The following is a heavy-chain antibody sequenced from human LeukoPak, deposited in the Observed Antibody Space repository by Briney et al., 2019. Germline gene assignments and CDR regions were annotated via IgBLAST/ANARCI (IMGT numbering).Heavy chain of an antibody. CDR2: IYPGDSDT. CDR3: ARQGSSWGYYYYYMDV. J-gene: IGHJ6*03. Sequence: GESLKISCKGSGYSFTSYWIGWVRQMPGKGLEWMGIIYPGDSDTRYSPSLQGQVTISADKSISTAYLQWSSLKASDTAMYYCARQGSSWGYYYYYMDVWGKGTTVTVSS. V-gene: IGHV5-51*01. CDR1: GYSFTSYW. D-gene: IGHD6-6*01.